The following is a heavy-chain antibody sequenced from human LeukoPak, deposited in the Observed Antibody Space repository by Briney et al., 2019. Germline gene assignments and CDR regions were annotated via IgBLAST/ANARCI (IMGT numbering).Heavy chain of an antibody. D-gene: IGHD3-3*02. CDR1: GYTFTDYD. CDR2: ISAYNGNT. V-gene: IGHV1-18*01. CDR3: ARFTPRISREKFDY. Sequence: GASVKVSCKTSGYTFTDYDITWVRQAPGQGLEWMGWISAYNGNTYYAQKFQGRLTMTADTSTSTAYMEVRSLRSDDTAVYYCARFTPRISREKFDYWGQGTLVTVSS. J-gene: IGHJ4*02.